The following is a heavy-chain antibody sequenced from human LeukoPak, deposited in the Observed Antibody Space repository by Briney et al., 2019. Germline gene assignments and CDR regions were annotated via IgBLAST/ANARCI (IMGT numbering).Heavy chain of an antibody. CDR2: INWNGGST. J-gene: IGHJ4*02. V-gene: IGHV3-20*04. Sequence: GGSLRLSCAASGFTFDDYGMSWVRQAPGKGLEWVSGINWNGGSTGYADSVKGRFTISRDNAKNSLYLQMNSLRAEDTALYYCARERGGGSGWYYFDYWGQGTLVTVSS. CDR3: ARERGGGSGWYYFDY. CDR1: GFTFDDYG. D-gene: IGHD6-19*01.